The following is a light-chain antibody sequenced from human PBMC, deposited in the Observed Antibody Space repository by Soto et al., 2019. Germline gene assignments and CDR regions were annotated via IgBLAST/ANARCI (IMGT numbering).Light chain of an antibody. V-gene: IGKV1-39*01. Sequence: DIQMTQSPSSLSASVGDRVTITCRASQSIGTNLNWYHQKPGKAPNLLIYDASSLQSGVPSRFSDSGSGTDFTLTISSLQPDDFATYFCQQYYSFPRTFGQGTKVDIK. CDR3: QQYYSFPRT. CDR2: DAS. J-gene: IGKJ2*01. CDR1: QSIGTN.